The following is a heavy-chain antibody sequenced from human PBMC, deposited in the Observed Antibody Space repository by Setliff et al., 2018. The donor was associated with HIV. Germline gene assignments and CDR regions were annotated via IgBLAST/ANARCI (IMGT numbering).Heavy chain of an antibody. D-gene: IGHD3-3*01. CDR2: LYHRGST. V-gene: IGHV4-38-2*02. CDR1: GYSISSGYY. CDR3: ARAPITIFGVIIIPVYFDY. J-gene: IGHJ4*02. Sequence: SSETLSPTCTVSGYSISSGYYWGWIRQPPGKGLEWIGSLYHRGSTYYNPSLKSRVTISVDTSNNQYSLKLSSVTAADTAVYYCARAPITIFGVIIIPVYFDYWGQGTLVTVSS.